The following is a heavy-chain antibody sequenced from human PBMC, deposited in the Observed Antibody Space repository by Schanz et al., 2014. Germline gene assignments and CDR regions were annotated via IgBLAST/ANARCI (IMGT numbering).Heavy chain of an antibody. CDR3: AIIGVMVAVAGTRADY. V-gene: IGHV3-48*04. CDR2: IDGKSTTV. CDR1: GFTFSSYS. D-gene: IGHD6-19*01. J-gene: IGHJ4*02. Sequence: VQLVESGGGVVQPGRSLRLSCAASGFTFSSYSVNWVRQAPGKGLEWLSYIDGKSTTVYYADSVKGRFTVSRDNAKNSLYLQMNSLRAEDTALYYCAIIGVMVAVAGTRADYWGQGTLGTVSS.